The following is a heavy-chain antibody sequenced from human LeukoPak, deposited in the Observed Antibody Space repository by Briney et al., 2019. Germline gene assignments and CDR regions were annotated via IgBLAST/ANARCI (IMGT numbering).Heavy chain of an antibody. CDR3: ARDLVDDGVDY. Sequence: GRSLRLSCAASGFTFSSYGMHWVRQAPGKGLEWVAVKWYDGSNKYYADSVKGRFTISRDNSKNTLYLQMNSLRAEDTAVYYCARDLVDDGVDYWGQGTLVTVSS. J-gene: IGHJ4*02. CDR1: GFTFSSYG. D-gene: IGHD2-15*01. V-gene: IGHV3-33*01. CDR2: KWYDGSNK.